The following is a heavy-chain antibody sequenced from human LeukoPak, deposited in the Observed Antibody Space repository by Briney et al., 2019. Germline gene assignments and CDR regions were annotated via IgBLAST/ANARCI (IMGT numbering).Heavy chain of an antibody. Sequence: GGSLRLSCAASGFTITNAYMSWVRQAPGKGLEWVGRIKSKTDGGTTDYAAPVKGRFTISRDDSKNTLYLQMNSLKTEDTAVYYCTTACGGDCYDWFDPWGQGTLVTVSS. D-gene: IGHD2-21*02. CDR3: TTACGGDCYDWFDP. V-gene: IGHV3-15*01. CDR2: IKSKTDGGTT. CDR1: GFTITNAY. J-gene: IGHJ5*02.